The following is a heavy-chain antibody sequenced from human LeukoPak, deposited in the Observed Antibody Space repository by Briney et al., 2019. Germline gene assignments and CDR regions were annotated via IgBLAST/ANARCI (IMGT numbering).Heavy chain of an antibody. V-gene: IGHV4-59*01. CDR3: ARGHTVRALDV. Sequence: SETLSLTCTVSIGSISVYYWNWIRQSPGKGLEWLGYIYGSGVTHYNLYLKSLVTMSVDTSENQFSLKLSSVTAADTAIYYCARGHTVRALDVWGQGTTVTVSS. D-gene: IGHD4-17*01. J-gene: IGHJ6*02. CDR1: IGSISVYY. CDR2: IYGSGVT.